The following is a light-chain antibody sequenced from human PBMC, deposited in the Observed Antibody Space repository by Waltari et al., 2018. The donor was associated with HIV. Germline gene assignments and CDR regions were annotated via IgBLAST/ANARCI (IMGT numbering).Light chain of an antibody. CDR1: SSNIGSNY. J-gene: IGLJ3*02. Sequence: QSVLTQPPSATGTPGQRVTISCSGSSSNIGSNYVHWYQQLPGTTPKLLSYRNNQRPAGVPDRCSASKSGTSASLAIRGLRSEDEGDYYCAAWDDSLGGRGLFGGGTRLTVL. CDR3: AAWDDSLGGRGL. CDR2: RNN. V-gene: IGLV1-47*01.